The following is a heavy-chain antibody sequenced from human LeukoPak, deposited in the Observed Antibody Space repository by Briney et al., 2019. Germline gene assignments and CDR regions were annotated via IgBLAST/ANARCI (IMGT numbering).Heavy chain of an antibody. CDR2: IYYSGST. CDR3: ARQLGYCSSTSCYADKVDY. CDR1: GGSISSSSYY. J-gene: IGHJ4*02. D-gene: IGHD2-2*01. Sequence: SETLSLTCTVSGGSISSSSYYWGWIRQPPGKGLEWIGSIYYSGSTYYNPSLKSRVTISVDTSKNQFSLKLSSVTAADMAVYYCARQLGYCSSTSCYADKVDYWGQGTLVTVSS. V-gene: IGHV4-39*01.